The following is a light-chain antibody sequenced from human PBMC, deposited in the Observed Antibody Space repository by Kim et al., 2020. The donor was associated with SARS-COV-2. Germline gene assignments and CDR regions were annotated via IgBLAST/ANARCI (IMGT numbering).Light chain of an antibody. Sequence: LSPGERTTLSCSASQSVSSYLAWYQQKPGQAPRLLIYDASNRATGIPARFSGSGSGTDFTLTISSLEPKDFAVYYCQQRSNWPMYTFGQGTKLEI. V-gene: IGKV3-11*01. CDR1: QSVSSY. CDR2: DAS. CDR3: QQRSNWPMYT. J-gene: IGKJ2*01.